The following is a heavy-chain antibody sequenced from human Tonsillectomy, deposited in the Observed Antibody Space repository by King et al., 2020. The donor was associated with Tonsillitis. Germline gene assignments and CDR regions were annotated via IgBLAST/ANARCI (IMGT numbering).Heavy chain of an antibody. CDR2: INPSGGSP. CDR1: GYTFTSYY. J-gene: IGHJ4*02. V-gene: IGHV1-46*03. CDR3: APSSGSYSGLFDY. D-gene: IGHD1-26*01. Sequence: VQLVESGAEVKKPGASVKVSCKASGYTFTSYYMHWVRQAPGQGLEWMGIINPSGGSPSYAQTFQGRVTMTRDTSTSTVYLELSSLRSEDTAVYYCAPSSGSYSGLFDYWGQGTLVTVSS.